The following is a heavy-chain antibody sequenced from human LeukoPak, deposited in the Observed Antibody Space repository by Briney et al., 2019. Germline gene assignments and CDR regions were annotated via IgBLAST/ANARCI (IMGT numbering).Heavy chain of an antibody. CDR2: ITSSSSYI. CDR3: ARHVVAVGFDY. Sequence: GSLRLSCAASGFTFSSYTMNWVRQAPGKGLEWVSSITSSSSYIYYADSVMGRSTISRDNANNSLYLQMNSLRAEDTAVYYCARHVVAVGFDYWGQGTLVTVSS. J-gene: IGHJ4*02. D-gene: IGHD3-22*01. CDR1: GFTFSSYT. V-gene: IGHV3-21*01.